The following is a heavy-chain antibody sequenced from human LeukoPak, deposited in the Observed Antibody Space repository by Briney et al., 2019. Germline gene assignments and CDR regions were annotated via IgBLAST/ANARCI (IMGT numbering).Heavy chain of an antibody. CDR3: AKDRSGYGVFDY. Sequence: GRSLRLSCAASGFTFSSYGMHWVRQAPGKGLEWVAVISYDGSNKYYADSVKGRFTISRDNSKNTLYLQMNSLRAEDTAVYYCAKDRSGYGVFDYWGPGTLVTVSS. CDR1: GFTFSSYG. V-gene: IGHV3-30*18. CDR2: ISYDGSNK. D-gene: IGHD5-12*01. J-gene: IGHJ4*02.